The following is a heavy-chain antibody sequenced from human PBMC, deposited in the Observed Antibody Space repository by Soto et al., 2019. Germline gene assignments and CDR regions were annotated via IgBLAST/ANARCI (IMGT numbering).Heavy chain of an antibody. J-gene: IGHJ5*02. D-gene: IGHD4-17*01. CDR1: GYTFTSSG. Sequence: QVQLVQSGAEVKKPGASVKVSCKASGYTFTSSGISWVRQAPGQGVEWMGWIRAYNGNTNSAQKLQGRVTMNTDTSTSTAYMELRSLISDDSAGYYCAGDGHHRHDDHGDYEDDYWFDHWGHGTLLTVAS. CDR2: IRAYNGNT. V-gene: IGHV1-18*01. CDR3: AGDGHHRHDDHGDYEDDYWFDH.